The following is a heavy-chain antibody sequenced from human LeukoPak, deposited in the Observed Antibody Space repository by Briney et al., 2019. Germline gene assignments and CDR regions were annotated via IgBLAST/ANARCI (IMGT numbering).Heavy chain of an antibody. CDR2: IYYTGST. CDR1: GGSISSYY. D-gene: IGHD5-12*01. J-gene: IGHJ6*03. V-gene: IGHV4-59*01. CDR3: ARASSGYDSYYYYYYMDV. Sequence: SETLSLTCTVSGGSISSYYWSWIRQPPGKGLEWIGYIYYTGSTNYNPSLKSRVTISVDTSNNQFSLKLSSVTAADTAVYYCARASSGYDSYYYYYYMDVWGKGTTVTVSS.